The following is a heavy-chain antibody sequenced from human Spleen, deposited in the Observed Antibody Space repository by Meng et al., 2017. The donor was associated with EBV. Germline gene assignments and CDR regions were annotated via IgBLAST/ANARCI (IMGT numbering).Heavy chain of an antibody. V-gene: IGHV1-69*06. CDR1: GVNFRHIA. D-gene: IGHD2-15*01. CDR3: AIDLECVGGSCYLFHY. J-gene: IGHJ4*02. CDR2: IVPVLGAT. Sequence: QVQLVQSGAEVKKPGSPVKVSCTASGVNFRHIAIGWVRQAPGQGFEWMGGIVPVLGATDYAQKFQGRVSITADKSSSTAYMELRSLRSEDTAMYYCAIDLECVGGSCYLFHYWGQGTLVTVSS.